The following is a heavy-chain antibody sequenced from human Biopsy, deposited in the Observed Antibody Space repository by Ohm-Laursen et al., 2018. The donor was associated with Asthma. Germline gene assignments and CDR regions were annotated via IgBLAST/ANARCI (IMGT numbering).Heavy chain of an antibody. Sequence: SVTVSCKPLGGTFNTYVIGWVRQAPGQGLEWMGGINSVFGTTTYPQKFQDTVTINADDSTSVVFMELSSMRSEDTAVYYCARKAGSCISRTCYSLDFWGKGTLVTVSS. D-gene: IGHD2-2*01. CDR3: ARKAGSCISRTCYSLDF. CDR2: INSVFGTT. J-gene: IGHJ4*02. CDR1: GGTFNTYV. V-gene: IGHV1-69*13.